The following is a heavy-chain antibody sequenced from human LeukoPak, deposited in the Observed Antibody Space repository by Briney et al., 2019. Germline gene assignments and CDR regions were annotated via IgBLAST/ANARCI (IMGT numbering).Heavy chain of an antibody. D-gene: IGHD6-13*01. J-gene: IGHJ4*02. V-gene: IGHV3-21*04. CDR3: ASHSSSWYGFDY. CDR2: ISSDSTYI. Sequence: GGSLRLSCAASGFTFSTYTMNWVRQAPGKGLEWVSSISSDSTYIYYADSVKGRFTISRDNAKNTLYLQMNSLRAEDTGVYYCASHSSSWYGFDYWGQGTLVTVS. CDR1: GFTFSTYT.